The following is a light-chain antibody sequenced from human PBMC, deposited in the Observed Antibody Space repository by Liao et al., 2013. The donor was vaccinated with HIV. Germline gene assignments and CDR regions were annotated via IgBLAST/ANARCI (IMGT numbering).Light chain of an antibody. CDR3: QAWDSSTFXV. Sequence: SYELTQPPSVSVSPGQTASITCSGDKLGDKYACWYQHKPGQSPVLVIYQDSLRPSGIPERFSGSSSGNTATLTISGTQAMDEADYYCQAWDSSTFXVFGTGTKVTVL. CDR1: KLGDKY. J-gene: IGLJ1*01. V-gene: IGLV3-1*01. CDR2: QDS.